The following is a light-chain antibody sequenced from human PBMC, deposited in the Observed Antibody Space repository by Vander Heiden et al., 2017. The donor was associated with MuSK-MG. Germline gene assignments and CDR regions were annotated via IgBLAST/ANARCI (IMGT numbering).Light chain of an antibody. CDR1: QSVSNW. CDR3: QQYYSYPYI. CDR2: QAS. V-gene: IGKV1-5*03. Sequence: DIQMTHSPSTLSVSLGDRVTIACRASQSVSNWLAWYQQKSGSAPKLLIYQASRLESGVPSRFSGSGSGTEFTLTTNSLQPDDFATYYCQQYYSYPYIFGQGTKLEIK. J-gene: IGKJ2*01.